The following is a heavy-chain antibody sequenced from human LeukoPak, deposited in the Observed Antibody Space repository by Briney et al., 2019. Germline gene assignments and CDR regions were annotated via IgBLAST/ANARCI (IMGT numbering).Heavy chain of an antibody. Sequence: PGGSLRLSCAASGFTFSSYSMNWVRQAPGKGLEWVSSISSSSSYIYHADSVKGRFTISRDNAKNSLYLQMNSLRAEDTAVYYCASEPAVRGVISHDYWGQGTLVTVSS. CDR3: ASEPAVRGVISHDY. D-gene: IGHD3-10*01. CDR1: GFTFSSYS. J-gene: IGHJ4*02. CDR2: ISSSSSYI. V-gene: IGHV3-21*01.